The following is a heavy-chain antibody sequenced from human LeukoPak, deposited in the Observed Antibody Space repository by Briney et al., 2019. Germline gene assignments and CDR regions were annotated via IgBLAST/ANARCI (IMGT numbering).Heavy chain of an antibody. J-gene: IGHJ6*02. CDR2: IYYSGST. V-gene: IGHV4-59*01. CDR1: GGPISSYY. D-gene: IGHD2-15*01. Sequence: SETLSLTCTVSGGPISSYYWSWIRQPPGKGLEWIGYIYYSGSTNYNPSLKSRVTISVDTSKNQFSLKLSSVTAADTAVYYCARGYCSGGSCYRYYYYYGMDVWGQGTTVTVSS. CDR3: ARGYCSGGSCYRYYYYYGMDV.